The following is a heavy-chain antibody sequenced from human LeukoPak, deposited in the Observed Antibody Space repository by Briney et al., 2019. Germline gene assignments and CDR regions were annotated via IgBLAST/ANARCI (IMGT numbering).Heavy chain of an antibody. Sequence: GGSLRLSCAASGFTFSSYAMSWVRQAPGKGLEWVSDISDSGGTTYYADSVKGRFTVSRDNSKNTLYLQMNSLRAEDTAGYYCAKVNGYCSGGSCYSTGSYYYHGMDVWGKGTTDTVSS. J-gene: IGHJ6*04. D-gene: IGHD2-15*01. V-gene: IGHV3-23*01. CDR3: AKVNGYCSGGSCYSTGSYYYHGMDV. CDR2: ISDSGGTT. CDR1: GFTFSSYA.